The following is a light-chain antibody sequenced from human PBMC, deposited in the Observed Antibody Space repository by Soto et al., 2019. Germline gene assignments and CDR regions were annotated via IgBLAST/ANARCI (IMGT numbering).Light chain of an antibody. V-gene: IGKV3-11*01. CDR3: QQRGNSIT. J-gene: IGKJ4*02. CDR1: QSVKTY. CDR2: DTS. Sequence: EIVLTQTPAPLSLSPGQRATLSCWASQSVKTYLMWYQHKPGQAPRLLIYDTSNRATGIPDRFSGSGSGTGFTLTISNLKPEDSAVYYCQQRGNSITFGGGTKVEI.